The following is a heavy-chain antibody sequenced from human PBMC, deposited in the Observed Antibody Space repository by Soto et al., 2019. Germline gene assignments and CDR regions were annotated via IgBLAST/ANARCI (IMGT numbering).Heavy chain of an antibody. J-gene: IGHJ4*02. D-gene: IGHD6-13*01. V-gene: IGHV1-69*13. Sequence: SVKVSCKASGGTFSSYAISWVRQAPGQGLEWMGGIIPIFGTANYAQKFQGRVTITADESTSTAYMELSSLRSEDTAVYYCARDGSGYSSSWYTFDYWGQGTLVTVSS. CDR1: GGTFSSYA. CDR2: IIPIFGTA. CDR3: ARDGSGYSSSWYTFDY.